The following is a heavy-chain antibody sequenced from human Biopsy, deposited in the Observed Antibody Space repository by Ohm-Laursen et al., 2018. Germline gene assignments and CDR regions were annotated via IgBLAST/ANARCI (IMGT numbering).Heavy chain of an antibody. J-gene: IGHJ3*01. Sequence: SDTLSLTCTVSDDSIRNFYWTWIRQPPGQGLEWIGHASYSGYTNYNPSLKSRVTISVDTSKTPFSLNLRSVTAADTAVYSCARLGNFWNAEDGLDLWGLGTMVTVSS. CDR1: DDSIRNFY. CDR3: ARLGNFWNAEDGLDL. V-gene: IGHV4-59*08. CDR2: ASYSGYT. D-gene: IGHD3-3*01.